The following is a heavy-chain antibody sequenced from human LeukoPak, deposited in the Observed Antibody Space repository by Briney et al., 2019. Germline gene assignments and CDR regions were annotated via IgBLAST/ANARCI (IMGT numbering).Heavy chain of an antibody. J-gene: IGHJ4*02. D-gene: IGHD1-26*01. V-gene: IGHV3-21*01. CDR2: ISSSSSYI. CDR3: VRDYEWGFDY. Sequence: GGSLRLPCAASGFTFSSYSMDWVRQAPGKGLEWVPSISSSSSYIYYADSVKGRFTISRDNAKNSLYLQMNSLRAEDTAVYYCVRDYEWGFDYWGQGTLVTVSS. CDR1: GFTFSSYS.